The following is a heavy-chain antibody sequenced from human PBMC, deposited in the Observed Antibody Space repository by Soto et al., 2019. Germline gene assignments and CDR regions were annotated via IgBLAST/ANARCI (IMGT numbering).Heavy chain of an antibody. CDR2: IYYSGST. CDR1: GGSISSGDYY. Sequence: QVQLQESGPGLVKPSQTLSLTCTVSGGSISSGDYYWSWIRQPPGKGLEWIGYIYYSGSTYYNPSLKSLVTISVDTSKDQFSLKLSAVTAADTAVYYCARFRGYYYYYGRDVWGQGTTVTVSS. V-gene: IGHV4-30-4*01. CDR3: ARFRGYYYYYGRDV. J-gene: IGHJ6*02.